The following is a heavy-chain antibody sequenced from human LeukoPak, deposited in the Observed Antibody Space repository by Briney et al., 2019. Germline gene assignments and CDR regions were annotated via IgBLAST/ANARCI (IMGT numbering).Heavy chain of an antibody. CDR2: MNPNSDNT. V-gene: IGHV1-8*01. Sequence: GASVKVSCKASGYTFTSYDINWVRQATGQGHEWMGWMNPNSDNTGYAQKFQGRVTMTRNTSISTAYMELSSLRSDDTAVYYCAREKWELPTFGDYWGQGTLVTVSS. CDR1: GYTFTSYD. J-gene: IGHJ4*02. CDR3: AREKWELPTFGDY. D-gene: IGHD1-26*01.